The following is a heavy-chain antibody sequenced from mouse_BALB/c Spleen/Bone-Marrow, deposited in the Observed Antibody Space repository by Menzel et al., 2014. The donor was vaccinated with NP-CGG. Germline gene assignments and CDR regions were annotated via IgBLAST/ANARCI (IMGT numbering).Heavy chain of an antibody. V-gene: IGHV2-6*02. CDR2: IWSDGNT. CDR1: GFSLTSYG. Sequence: VQLQQSGPGLVAPSQSLSIPCTVSGFSLTSYGVHWVRQPPGKGLEWLVVIWSDGNTTYNSALKSGLSISKDNSKSQVFLKMNSLQTDDTAMYYCARNPYGNYAMDYWGQGTSVTVSS. CDR3: ARNPYGNYAMDY. J-gene: IGHJ4*01. D-gene: IGHD2-10*02.